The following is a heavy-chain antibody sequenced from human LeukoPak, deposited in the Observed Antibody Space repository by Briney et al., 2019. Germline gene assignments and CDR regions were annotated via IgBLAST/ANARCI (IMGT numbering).Heavy chain of an antibody. CDR1: GGTFSSYA. CDR2: IIPIFGSA. D-gene: IGHD3-3*01. CDR3: ARGSIGGFGAFDI. V-gene: IGHV1-69*05. J-gene: IGHJ3*02. Sequence: ASVKVSCKASGGTFSSYAISWVRQAPGQGLEWMGGIIPIFGSANYAQKFQGRVTMTRNTSIGTAYMELSSLRSEDTAVYYCARGSIGGFGAFDIWGQGTMVTVSS.